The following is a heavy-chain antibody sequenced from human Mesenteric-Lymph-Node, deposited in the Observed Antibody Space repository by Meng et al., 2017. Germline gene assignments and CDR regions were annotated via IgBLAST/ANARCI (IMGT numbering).Heavy chain of an antibody. CDR3: VTVTTFYYYYGMDV. Sequence: GESLKISCAASGFTFSSYAMSWVRQAPGKGLEWVGRIKSKTDGGTTDYAAPVKGRFTISRDDSKNTLYLQMNSLKTEDTAVYYCVTVTTFYYYYGMDVWGQGTTVTVYS. CDR2: IKSKTDGGTT. CDR1: GFTFSSYA. J-gene: IGHJ6*02. V-gene: IGHV3-15*01. D-gene: IGHD4-17*01.